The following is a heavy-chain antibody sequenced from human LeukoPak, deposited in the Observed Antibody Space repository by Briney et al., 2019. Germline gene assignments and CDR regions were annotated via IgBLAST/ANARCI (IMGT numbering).Heavy chain of an antibody. V-gene: IGHV1-69*04. CDR3: ARRLERAVDDAFDI. D-gene: IGHD6-19*01. CDR1: GGTFSSYA. J-gene: IGHJ3*02. CDR2: IIPILGIA. Sequence: SVKVSCKASGGTFSSYAISWVRQAPGQGLEWMGRIIPILGIANYAQKFQGRVTITADKSTSTAYMELSSLRSEDTAVYYCARRLERAVDDAFDIWGQGTMVTVSS.